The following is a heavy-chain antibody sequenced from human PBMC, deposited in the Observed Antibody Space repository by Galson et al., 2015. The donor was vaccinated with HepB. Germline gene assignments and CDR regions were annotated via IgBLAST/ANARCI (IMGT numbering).Heavy chain of an antibody. D-gene: IGHD3-22*01. V-gene: IGHV3-21*01. CDR3: ARARGYDRGAFDI. CDR1: GFTFSSYS. J-gene: IGHJ3*02. Sequence: SLRLSCAASGFTFSSYSMNWVRQAPGKGLEWVSSISSSSGYIYYADSVKGRFTISRDNAKNSLYLQMNSLRAEDTAVYYCARARGYDRGAFDIWGQGTMVTVSS. CDR2: ISSSSGYI.